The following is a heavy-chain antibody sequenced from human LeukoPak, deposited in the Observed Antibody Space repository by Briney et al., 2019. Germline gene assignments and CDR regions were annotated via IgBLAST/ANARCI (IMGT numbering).Heavy chain of an antibody. CDR1: GGSICSYY. D-gene: IGHD6-19*01. J-gene: IGHJ4*02. CDR2: IYYSGST. Sequence: SETLSLTCTVSGGSICSYYWSWIRQPPGKGLEWIGYIYYSGSTNYNPSLKSRVIISVDMSKNQFSLKLSSVTAADTAVYYCARMISSGSMAIVYWGQGPLVTVSS. CDR3: ARMISSGSMAIVY. V-gene: IGHV4-59*01.